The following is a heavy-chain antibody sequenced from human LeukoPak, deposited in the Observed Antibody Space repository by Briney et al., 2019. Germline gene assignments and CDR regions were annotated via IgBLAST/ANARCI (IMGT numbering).Heavy chain of an antibody. J-gene: IGHJ4*02. CDR1: GYIFTHYW. Sequence: GESLKISCQVSGYIFTHYWIGWVRQMPGKGLESMGIIYPADPDTTYSPSFQGHVIISADKSIDTVYLQWSSLKASDTGMYFCARQSRDGSKTRGYYFDFWGQGTLVTVSS. V-gene: IGHV5-51*01. D-gene: IGHD3-10*01. CDR2: IYPADPDT. CDR3: ARQSRDGSKTRGYYFDF.